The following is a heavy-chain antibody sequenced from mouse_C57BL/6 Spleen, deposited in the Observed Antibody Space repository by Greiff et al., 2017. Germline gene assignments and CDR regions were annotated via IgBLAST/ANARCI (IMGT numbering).Heavy chain of an antibody. CDR2: FYPGDGDT. CDR1: GYAFSSSW. D-gene: IGHD4-1*01. J-gene: IGHJ3*01. Sequence: QVQLQQSGPELVKPGASVKISCKVSGYAFSSSWMNWVKQRPGKGLEGIGRFYPGDGDTNNNGKFKGKATLTADKSSSTAYMQLSSLSSEDSAVYFCAISWDEAWFAYWGQGTLVTVSA. V-gene: IGHV1-82*01. CDR3: AISWDEAWFAY.